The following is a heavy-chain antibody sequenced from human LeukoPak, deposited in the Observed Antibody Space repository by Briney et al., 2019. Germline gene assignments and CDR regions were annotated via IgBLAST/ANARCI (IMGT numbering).Heavy chain of an antibody. V-gene: IGHV3-43*01. CDR3: AKEGSRDGYNLFDY. D-gene: IGHD5-24*01. CDR2: ISWDGGST. CDR1: GFTFDDYI. J-gene: IGHJ4*02. Sequence: GGSLRPSCAASGFTFDDYIMHWVRQAPGKGLEWVSLISWDGGSTYYADSVKGRFTISRDNSKNSLYLQMNSLRTEDTALYYCAKEGSRDGYNLFDYWGQGTLVTVSS.